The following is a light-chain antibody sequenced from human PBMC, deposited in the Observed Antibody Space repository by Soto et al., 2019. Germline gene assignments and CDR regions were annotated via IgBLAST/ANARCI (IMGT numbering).Light chain of an antibody. Sequence: DIVMTQSPDSLAVSLGERATINCKSSQSVFYSSSNKNYLAWYQQKPGQPPKLLIHWASTREYGVPDRFSGSGSGTDFTLTISSLQADDVAVYYCQQYYSSPITFGQGTRLEMK. J-gene: IGKJ5*01. CDR3: QQYYSSPIT. CDR1: QSVFYSSSNKNY. CDR2: WAS. V-gene: IGKV4-1*01.